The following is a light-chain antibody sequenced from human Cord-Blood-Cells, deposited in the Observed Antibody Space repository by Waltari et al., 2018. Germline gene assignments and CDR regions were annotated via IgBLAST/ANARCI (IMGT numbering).Light chain of an antibody. CDR2: YDS. Sequence: SYVLTQPPSVSVAPGKTARITCGGNNIGSKSVHWYQQKPGQAPVLVIYYDSDRLSGIPERFSGSNSGNTATLPISRVEAGDEADYYCQVWDSSSDHVVFGGGTKLTVL. CDR1: NIGSKS. CDR3: QVWDSSSDHVV. J-gene: IGLJ2*01. V-gene: IGLV3-21*04.